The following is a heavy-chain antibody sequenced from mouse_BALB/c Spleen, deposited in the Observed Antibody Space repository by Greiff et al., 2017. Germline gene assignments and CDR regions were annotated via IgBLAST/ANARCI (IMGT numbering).Heavy chain of an antibody. D-gene: IGHD2-1*01. CDR1: GYSITSDYA. CDR3: ARRGNYPFAY. J-gene: IGHJ3*01. Sequence: EVQLQQSGPGLVKPSQSLSLTCTVTGYSITSDYAWNWIRQFPGNKLEWMGYISYSGSTSYNPSLKSRISITRDTSKNQFFLQLNSVTTEDTATYYCARRGNYPFAYWGQGTLVTVSA. CDR2: ISYSGST. V-gene: IGHV3-2*02.